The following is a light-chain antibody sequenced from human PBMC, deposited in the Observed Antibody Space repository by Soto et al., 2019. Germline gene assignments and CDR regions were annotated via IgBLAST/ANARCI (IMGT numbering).Light chain of an antibody. CDR1: SSDVGDFNY. J-gene: IGLJ2*01. CDR2: DVT. CDR3: SSYSSSSTHVV. V-gene: IGLV2-14*03. Sequence: QSVLTQPASVSGSPGRSVTISCTGTSSDVGDFNYVSWYQHLPGRAPKLIIYDVTNRPSGISYRFSASKSGRTASLTISGLQAEDGAYYYCSSYSSSSTHVVFGGGTKLTVL.